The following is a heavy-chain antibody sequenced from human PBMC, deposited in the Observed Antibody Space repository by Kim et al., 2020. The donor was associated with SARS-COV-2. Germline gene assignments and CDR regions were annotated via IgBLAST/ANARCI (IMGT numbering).Heavy chain of an antibody. CDR1: GFSSSSYA. CDR2: INSDSSRT. CDR3: ARGKGRGSFLIDY. Sequence: GGSLILSCATSGFSSSSYAMNWVRQAPGKGLEWVSLINSDSSRTFYVDSVKGRFTISRDNSRNTVYLQMNSLRADDTAVYYCARGKGRGSFLIDYWGQGTLVTVSS. D-gene: IGHD3-10*01. V-gene: IGHV3-23*03. J-gene: IGHJ4*02.